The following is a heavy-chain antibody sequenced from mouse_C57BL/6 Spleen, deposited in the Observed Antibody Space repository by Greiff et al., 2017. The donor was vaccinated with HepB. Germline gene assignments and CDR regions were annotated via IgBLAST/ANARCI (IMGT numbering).Heavy chain of an antibody. V-gene: IGHV1-55*01. J-gene: IGHJ4*01. CDR1: GYTFTSYW. D-gene: IGHD1-1*01. CDR3: ARDYGSSPRGYYAMDY. CDR2: IYPGSGST. Sequence: QVQLQQSGAELVKPGASVKMSCKASGYTFTSYWITWVKQRPGQGLEWIGDIYPGSGSTNYNEKFKSKATLTVDTSSSTAYMQLSSLTSEDSAVYYCARDYGSSPRGYYAMDYWGQGTSVTVSS.